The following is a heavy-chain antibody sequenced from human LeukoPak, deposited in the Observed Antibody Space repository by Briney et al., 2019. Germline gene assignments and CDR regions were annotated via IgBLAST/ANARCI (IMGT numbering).Heavy chain of an antibody. CDR2: IYSGGST. J-gene: IGHJ4*02. CDR1: GFTVSSNY. Sequence: QPGGSLRLFCAASGFTVSSNYMSGVPQAPGRGQEWVSVIYSGGSTYYVDSVKGRFTISRDNSKNTLYLQMKSLRAEDTAVYYCARETRLLWFGEIGYFDYWAQGTLVTVFS. CDR3: ARETRLLWFGEIGYFDY. V-gene: IGHV3-53*01. D-gene: IGHD3-10*01.